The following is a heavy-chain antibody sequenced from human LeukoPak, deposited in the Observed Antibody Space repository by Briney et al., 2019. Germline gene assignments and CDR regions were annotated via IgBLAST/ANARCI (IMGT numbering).Heavy chain of an antibody. V-gene: IGHV3-74*01. Sequence: GGSLRLSCAASGFTFSNFWMHWVRQAPGKGLVWVSRIISDGSSTSYADSVKGRFTISRDNAKNTLFLQMNSLRAEDTALYYCAGDDVDRTVTTSGAFDIWGQGTMVTVSS. CDR3: AGDDVDRTVTTSGAFDI. D-gene: IGHD4-11*01. CDR1: GFTFSNFW. CDR2: IISDGSST. J-gene: IGHJ3*02.